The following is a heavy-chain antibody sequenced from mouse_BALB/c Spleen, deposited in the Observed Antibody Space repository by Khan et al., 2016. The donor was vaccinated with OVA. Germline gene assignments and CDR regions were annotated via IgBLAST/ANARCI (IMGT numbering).Heavy chain of an antibody. CDR3: AKGVWSYYYTLDY. CDR2: IWGGGTT. CDR1: GFSLSDYG. Sequence: QMQLEESGPGLVAPSQNLSITCTVSGFSLSDYGVSWIRQPPGKGLEWLGVIWGGGTTYYNSAPKSRLSISKDNSKSQVFLKMSSLQSDDTAMFYCAKGVWSYYYTLDYWGQGTSVTVSS. V-gene: IGHV2-6-5*01. J-gene: IGHJ4*01.